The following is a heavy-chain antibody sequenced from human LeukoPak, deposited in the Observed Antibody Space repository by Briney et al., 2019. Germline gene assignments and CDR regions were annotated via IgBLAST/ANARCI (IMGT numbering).Heavy chain of an antibody. Sequence: GGSLRLSCAASGFTFSSYAMHWVRQAPGKGLEWVAVIWFDGSNKYYADSVKGRFTISRDNSKNTLYLQVNTLRTEDTAVYYCARSVATSTGCGINYWGQGTLVTVSS. V-gene: IGHV3-33*01. CDR3: ARSVATSTGCGINY. D-gene: IGHD5/OR15-5a*01. CDR1: GFTFSSYA. J-gene: IGHJ4*02. CDR2: IWFDGSNK.